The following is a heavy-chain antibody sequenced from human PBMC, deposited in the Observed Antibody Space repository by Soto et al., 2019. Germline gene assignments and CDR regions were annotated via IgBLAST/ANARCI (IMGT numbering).Heavy chain of an antibody. J-gene: IGHJ5*02. Sequence: GGSLRLSCAASGFTFSSYWMSWVRQAPGKGLEWVANIKQDGSEKYYVDSVKGRFTISRDNAKNSLYLQMNSLRAEDTAVYYCARDIVVVPAATNNWFDPWGQGTLVTVSS. V-gene: IGHV3-7*01. CDR1: GFTFSSYW. D-gene: IGHD2-2*01. CDR2: IKQDGSEK. CDR3: ARDIVVVPAATNNWFDP.